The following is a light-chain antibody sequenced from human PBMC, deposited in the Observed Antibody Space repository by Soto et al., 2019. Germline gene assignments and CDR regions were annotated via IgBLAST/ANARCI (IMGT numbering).Light chain of an antibody. J-gene: IGKJ4*01. V-gene: IGKV3-15*01. CDR2: AAS. Sequence: EIVMTQSPATLSVSPGERATLSCRASQSVSSNLAWYQQKPGQAPRLLIYAASIRAAGIPARFSGSGSGTEFTLTISSLQSEDFAVYYCQQYGSSLTFGGGTKVEIK. CDR3: QQYGSSLT. CDR1: QSVSSN.